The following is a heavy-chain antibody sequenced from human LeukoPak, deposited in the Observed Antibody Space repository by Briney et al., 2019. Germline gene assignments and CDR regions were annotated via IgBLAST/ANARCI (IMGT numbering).Heavy chain of an antibody. D-gene: IGHD3-3*01. Sequence: GGSLRLSCAASGFTFSSYWMSWVRQAPGKGLEWVANIKQDGSEKYYVDSVKGRFTISRDNSKNTLYLQMSSLRAEDTAVYYCARDRYDFWSGYYESWGQGTLVTVSS. CDR1: GFTFSSYW. CDR3: ARDRYDFWSGYYES. CDR2: IKQDGSEK. V-gene: IGHV3-7*01. J-gene: IGHJ5*02.